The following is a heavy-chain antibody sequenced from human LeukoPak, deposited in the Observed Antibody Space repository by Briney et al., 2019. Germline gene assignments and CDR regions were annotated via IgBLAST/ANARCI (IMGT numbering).Heavy chain of an antibody. Sequence: SETLSLTCTVSGGSMSSYYWSWIRQPPGKGLEWIGYIYYSGSTNYNPSLKSRVTISVDTSKNQFTLKLSSVTAADTAIYYCARGRYGWLPFDYWGQGTLVTVSS. CDR3: ARGRYGWLPFDY. CDR1: GGSMSSYY. D-gene: IGHD3-16*01. V-gene: IGHV4-59*01. J-gene: IGHJ4*02. CDR2: IYYSGST.